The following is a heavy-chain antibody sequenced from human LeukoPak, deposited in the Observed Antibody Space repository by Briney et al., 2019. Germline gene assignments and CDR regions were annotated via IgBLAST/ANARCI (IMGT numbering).Heavy chain of an antibody. D-gene: IGHD1-26*01. V-gene: IGHV1-3*03. Sequence: ASVKVSCKASGYTFTSYAMHWVRQAPGQRLEWMGWINAGNGNTKYSQEFQGRVTITRDTSASAVYMELSSLRSDDMAVYYCARVASIVGATGWFDPWGQGTLVTVSS. CDR3: ARVASIVGATGWFDP. CDR2: INAGNGNT. CDR1: GYTFTSYA. J-gene: IGHJ5*02.